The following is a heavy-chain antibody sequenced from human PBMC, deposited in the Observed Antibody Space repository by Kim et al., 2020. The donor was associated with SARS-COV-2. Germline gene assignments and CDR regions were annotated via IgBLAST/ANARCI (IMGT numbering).Heavy chain of an antibody. D-gene: IGHD6-19*01. Sequence: ASVKVSCKASGYTFTSYYMHWVRQAPGQGLEWMGIINPSGGSTSYAQKFQGRVTMTRDTSTSTVYMELSSLRSEDTAVYYCARAREAGSTRTVPGTTNYFDYWGQGTLVTVSS. V-gene: IGHV1-46*01. J-gene: IGHJ4*02. CDR2: INPSGGST. CDR1: GYTFTSYY. CDR3: ARAREAGSTRTVPGTTNYFDY.